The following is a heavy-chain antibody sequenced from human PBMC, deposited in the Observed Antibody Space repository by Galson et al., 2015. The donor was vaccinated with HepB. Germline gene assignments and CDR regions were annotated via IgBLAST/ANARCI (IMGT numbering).Heavy chain of an antibody. V-gene: IGHV3-21*01. Sequence: SLRLSCAASGFTFSSYSMNWVRQAPGKGLEWVSSISSSSSYVYYADSVKGRFTISRDNAKNSLYLQMNSLRAEDTAVYYCARDMYGSGSYYPPRYWYFDLWGRGTLVTVSS. CDR3: ARDMYGSGSYYPPRYWYFDL. CDR1: GFTFSSYS. J-gene: IGHJ2*01. D-gene: IGHD3-10*01. CDR2: ISSSSSYV.